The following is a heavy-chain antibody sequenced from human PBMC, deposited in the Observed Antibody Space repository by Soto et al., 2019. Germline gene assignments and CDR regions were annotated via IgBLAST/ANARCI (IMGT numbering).Heavy chain of an antibody. V-gene: IGHV1-8*01. CDR3: ARGWGHYDILTGYYYYYYMDV. D-gene: IGHD3-9*01. Sequence: ASVKVSCKASGYTFTSYDINWVRQATGQGLEWMGWMNPNSGNTGYAQKFQGRVTMTRNTSISTAYMELSSLRSEDTAVYYCARGWGHYDILTGYYYYYYMDVWGKGTTVTVSS. CDR1: GYTFTSYD. J-gene: IGHJ6*03. CDR2: MNPNSGNT.